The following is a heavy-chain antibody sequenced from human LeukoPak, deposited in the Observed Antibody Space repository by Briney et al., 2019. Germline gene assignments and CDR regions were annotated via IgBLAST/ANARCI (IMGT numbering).Heavy chain of an antibody. V-gene: IGHV4-4*07. CDR1: GDSISSYT. CDR2: IYTSGST. CDR3: ARDPVTIFGVHDP. D-gene: IGHD3-3*01. Sequence: SETLSLTCSVSGDSISSYTWNWIRQPAGKGLEWIGRIYTSGSTNYNPSLKSRVTISVDTSKNQFSLKLSSVTAADTAVYYCARDPVTIFGVHDPWGQGTLVTVSS. J-gene: IGHJ5*02.